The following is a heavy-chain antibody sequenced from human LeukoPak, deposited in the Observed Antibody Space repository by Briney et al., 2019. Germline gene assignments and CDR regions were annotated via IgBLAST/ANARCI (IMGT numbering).Heavy chain of an antibody. CDR1: GFTFSSYG. Sequence: PGGSLRLSCAASGFTFSSYGMPWVRQAPGKGLEWVAVIWYDGSNKYYADSVKGRFTISRDNSKNTLYLQMNSLRAEDTAVYYCAKEMYYDSPGGGFDPWGQGTLVTVSS. D-gene: IGHD3-22*01. J-gene: IGHJ5*02. V-gene: IGHV3-33*06. CDR3: AKEMYYDSPGGGFDP. CDR2: IWYDGSNK.